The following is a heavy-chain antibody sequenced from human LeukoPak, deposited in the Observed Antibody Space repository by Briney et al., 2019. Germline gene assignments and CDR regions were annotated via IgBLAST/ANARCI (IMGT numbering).Heavy chain of an antibody. CDR1: GGTFSSYA. CDR3: ARDLITMVRGGDY. CDR2: IIPILGIA. V-gene: IGHV1-69*04. D-gene: IGHD3-10*01. J-gene: IGHJ4*02. Sequence: GASVKVSCTASGGTFSSYAISWVRQAPGQGLEWMGRIIPILGIANYAQKFQGRVTITADKSTSTAYMELSSLRSEDTAVYYCARDLITMVRGGDYWGQGTLVTVSS.